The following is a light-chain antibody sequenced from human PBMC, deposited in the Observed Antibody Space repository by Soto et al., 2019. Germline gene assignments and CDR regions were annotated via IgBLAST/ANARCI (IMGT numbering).Light chain of an antibody. J-gene: IGKJ1*01. CDR2: DAS. Sequence: DIQMTQSPSTLSACVGDRVTITCRASQRISSWLAWYQQKPGKAPNLLIYDASSLESGVPSRFSGSGSGTEFTLTISSLQPDDFATYYCQQYDSYPWTFGQGTKV. V-gene: IGKV1-5*01. CDR1: QRISSW. CDR3: QQYDSYPWT.